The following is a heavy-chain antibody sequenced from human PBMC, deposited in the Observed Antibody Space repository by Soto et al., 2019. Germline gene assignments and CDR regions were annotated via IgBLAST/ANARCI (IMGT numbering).Heavy chain of an antibody. D-gene: IGHD2-21*02. CDR1: GFTFRNFG. V-gene: IGHV3-30*18. CDR3: AKAVPPFVVVTASDY. Sequence: AGGSLRLSCAASGFTFRNFGMRWVRQAPGKGLEWVAVISYDGTNKYYADSVKGRFTISRDNSKNTLYLQINSLRAEDTAVYYCAKAVPPFVVVTASDYWDQGTLVTVSS. CDR2: ISYDGTNK. J-gene: IGHJ4*02.